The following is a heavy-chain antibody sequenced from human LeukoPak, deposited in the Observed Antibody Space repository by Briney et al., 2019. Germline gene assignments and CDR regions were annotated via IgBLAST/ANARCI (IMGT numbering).Heavy chain of an antibody. CDR2: INIGGTNT. CDR3: ATDGTGFDT. J-gene: IGHJ5*02. Sequence: GGSLRLSCAASGFTFSDYYMSWIRQAPGKGLEWLSYINIGGTNTHYADSVKGRFTISRDNAKKSLYLEMNNLRAEDTAVYYCATDGTGFDTWGQGVLVTVSS. CDR1: GFTFSDYY. V-gene: IGHV3-11*01.